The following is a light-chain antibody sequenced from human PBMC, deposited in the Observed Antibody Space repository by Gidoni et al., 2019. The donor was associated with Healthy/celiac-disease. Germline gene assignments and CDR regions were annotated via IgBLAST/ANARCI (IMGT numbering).Light chain of an antibody. V-gene: IGLV2-8*01. Sequence: QSDLTQPPSAAGSPGQSVTISCTGTSSDVGGYNYVSWYQQNPGKAPKLMIYEVSKRPSGVPDRFSGSKSGNTASLTVSGLQAEDEADYYCSSYAGSNNLVFGGGTKLTVL. CDR2: EVS. CDR3: SSYAGSNNLV. CDR1: SSDVGGYNY. J-gene: IGLJ2*01.